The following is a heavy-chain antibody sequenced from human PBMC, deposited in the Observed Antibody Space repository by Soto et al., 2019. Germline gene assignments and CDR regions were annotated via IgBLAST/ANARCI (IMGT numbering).Heavy chain of an antibody. CDR3: AKSAASYSSTWHQRSPDY. V-gene: IGHV3-23*01. D-gene: IGHD6-13*01. CDR2: ISGSGVTT. Sequence: PGGSLRLSCVASGFTFSSYAMSWVRQAPGKGLEWVSGISGSGVTTYYADSVKGRFTVSRDNSKNTLYIQMNNLRAEDSAVYYCAKSAASYSSTWHQRSPDYWGQGTLVTVSS. CDR1: GFTFSSYA. J-gene: IGHJ4*02.